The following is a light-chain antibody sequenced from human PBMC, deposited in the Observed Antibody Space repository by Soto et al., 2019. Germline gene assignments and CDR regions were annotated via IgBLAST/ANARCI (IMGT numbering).Light chain of an antibody. V-gene: IGKV1-6*01. CDR3: LQDYNYPLT. Sequence: AIQMTQSPSSLSASVGGRVTITCRASQGIRNDLGWYQQKSGKAPKLLIYAASSLQSGVPSRFSGSGSGTDFTLTISSLQPEDFATYYCLQDYNYPLTFGGGTKVDIK. CDR2: AAS. CDR1: QGIRND. J-gene: IGKJ4*01.